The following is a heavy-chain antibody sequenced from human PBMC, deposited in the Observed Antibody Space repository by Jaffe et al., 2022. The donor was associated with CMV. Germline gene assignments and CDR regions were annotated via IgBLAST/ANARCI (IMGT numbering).Heavy chain of an antibody. CDR2: IWYDGSNK. Sequence: QVQLVESGGGVVQPGRSLRLSCAASGFTFSSYGMHWVRQAPGKGLEWVAVIWYDGSNKYYADSVKGRFTISRDNSKNTLYLQMNSLRAEDTAVYYCARQQVEKIRFGEREGYYYYYYMDVWGKGTTVTVSS. V-gene: IGHV3-33*08. J-gene: IGHJ6*03. CDR3: ARQQVEKIRFGEREGYYYYYYMDV. D-gene: IGHD3-10*01. CDR1: GFTFSSYG.